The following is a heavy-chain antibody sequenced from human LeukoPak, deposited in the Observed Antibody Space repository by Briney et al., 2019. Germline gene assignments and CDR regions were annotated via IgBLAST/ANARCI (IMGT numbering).Heavy chain of an antibody. CDR2: ISGSGGST. D-gene: IGHD1-26*01. J-gene: IGHJ3*02. CDR1: GFTFSSYA. CDR3: AKRLRDIVGARNAFDI. V-gene: IGHV3-23*01. Sequence: GGSLRLSCAASGFTFSSYAMSWVRQAPGKGLEWVSAISGSGGSTYYADSVKGRFTISRDNSKNTLYLQMSSLRAEDTAVYYCAKRLRDIVGARNAFDIWGQGTMVAVSS.